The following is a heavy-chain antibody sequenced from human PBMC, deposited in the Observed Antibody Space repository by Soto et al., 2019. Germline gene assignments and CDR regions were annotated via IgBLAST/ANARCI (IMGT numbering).Heavy chain of an antibody. Sequence: QLQLQESGPGLVKPSETLSLTCTVSGGSISSSSYYWGWIRQPPGKGLEWIGSIYYSGSTYYNPSLKSRVTISVDTSKNQFSLKLSSVTAADTAVYYCARLPLLAPGIAAAGTWFDYWGQGTLVTVSS. CDR2: IYYSGST. CDR3: ARLPLLAPGIAAAGTWFDY. V-gene: IGHV4-39*01. CDR1: GGSISSSSYY. D-gene: IGHD6-13*01. J-gene: IGHJ4*02.